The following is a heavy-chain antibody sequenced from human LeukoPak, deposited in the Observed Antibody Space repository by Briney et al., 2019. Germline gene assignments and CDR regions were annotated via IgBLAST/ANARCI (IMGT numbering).Heavy chain of an antibody. CDR3: AKDLGATRDPMGVDY. V-gene: IGHV3-23*01. CDR1: GFTFSSYA. CDR2: ISGSGGST. J-gene: IGHJ4*02. D-gene: IGHD1-26*01. Sequence: GGSLRLSCAASGFTFSSYAMSWVRQAPGKGLEWVSAISGSGGSTYYADSVKGRFTISRDNSKNTLYLQMNSLRAEDTAVYYCAKDLGATRDPMGVDYWGQGTLVTVSS.